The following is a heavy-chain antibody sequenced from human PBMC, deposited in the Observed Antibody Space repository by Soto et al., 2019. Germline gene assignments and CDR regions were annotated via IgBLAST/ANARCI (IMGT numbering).Heavy chain of an antibody. CDR1: GYTFTSYY. J-gene: IGHJ6*04. CDR2: INPSGGST. CDR3: ARDVWYCSSTSCYIVGGDYYYYGMDV. D-gene: IGHD2-2*02. Sequence: GASVKVSCKASGYTFTSYYMHWVRQAPGQGLEWMGIINPSGGSTSYAQKFQGRVTMTRDTSTSTVYMELSSLRSEDTAVYYCARDVWYCSSTSCYIVGGDYYYYGMDVWGKGTTVTVSS. V-gene: IGHV1-46*01.